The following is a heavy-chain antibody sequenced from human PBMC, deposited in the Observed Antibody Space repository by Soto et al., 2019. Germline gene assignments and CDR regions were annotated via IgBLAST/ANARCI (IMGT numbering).Heavy chain of an antibody. CDR3: AREFVVGPAAMVYYYDMDV. D-gene: IGHD2-2*01. CDR1: GYTYTVYY. Sequence: ASVKVSCTASGYTYTVYYMHLVLQAPGQGLEWMGWINPNSGGTNYAQKFQGWVTMTRDTSISTAYMELSRLRSDDTAVYYCAREFVVGPAAMVYYYDMDVWGQETTVTVSS. CDR2: INPNSGGT. J-gene: IGHJ6*02. V-gene: IGHV1-2*04.